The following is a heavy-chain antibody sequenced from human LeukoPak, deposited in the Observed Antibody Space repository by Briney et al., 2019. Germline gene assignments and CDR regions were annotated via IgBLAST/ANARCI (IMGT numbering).Heavy chain of an antibody. CDR1: GGSISSYY. Sequence: PSETLSLTCTVSGGSISSYYWNWIRQPPGKGLEWIGYIYYSGRTNYNPSLKSRVTISVDTSKNQFSLKLSSVTAEDTAVYYCARGNYYGSGSHYMGNWFDPWGQGTLVTVSS. D-gene: IGHD3-10*01. CDR3: ARGNYYGSGSHYMGNWFDP. CDR2: IYYSGRT. V-gene: IGHV4-59*01. J-gene: IGHJ5*02.